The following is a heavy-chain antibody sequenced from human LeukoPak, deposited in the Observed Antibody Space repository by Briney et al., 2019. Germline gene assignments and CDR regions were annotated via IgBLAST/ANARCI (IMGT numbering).Heavy chain of an antibody. V-gene: IGHV3-66*01. CDR3: ARGYSYGPPLYFDY. Sequence: GGSLRLSCAASGFTVSSNYMSWVRQAPGKGLEWVSVIYSGGSTYYADSVKGRFTISRDNSKNTLYLQMNSLRAEDTAVYYCARGYSYGPPLYFDYWGQGTLVTAST. CDR1: GFTVSSNY. D-gene: IGHD5-18*01. J-gene: IGHJ4*02. CDR2: IYSGGST.